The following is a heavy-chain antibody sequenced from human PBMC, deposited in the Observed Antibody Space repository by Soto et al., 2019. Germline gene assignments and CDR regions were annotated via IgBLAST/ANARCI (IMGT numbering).Heavy chain of an antibody. Sequence: PGESLTISGTRSGYSFSGYWITWVRQKPGKGLEWMGRIDPSDSQTYYSPSFRGHVTISATKSITTVFLQWSSLRASDTAMYYCARQIYDSDTGPNFQYYFDSWGQGTPVTVSS. CDR1: GYSFSGYW. V-gene: IGHV5-10-1*01. CDR2: IDPSDSQT. J-gene: IGHJ4*02. CDR3: ARQIYDSDTGPNFQYYFDS. D-gene: IGHD3-22*01.